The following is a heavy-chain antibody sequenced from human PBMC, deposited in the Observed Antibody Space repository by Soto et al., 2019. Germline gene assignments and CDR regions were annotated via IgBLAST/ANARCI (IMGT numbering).Heavy chain of an antibody. V-gene: IGHV3-33*01. D-gene: IGHD4-17*01. CDR1: GFTFNSYA. CDR3: ARDRYSTVTHFDY. J-gene: IGHJ4*02. CDR2: IWDDGSND. Sequence: QVQLVESGGGVVRPGRSLRLSCAASGFTFNSYAMHWVRQAPGKGLEWVAVIWDDGSNDHYADSVRGRFTISRDNSKNTLYLQMSSLRADDTAVYYCARDRYSTVTHFDYWGQGTLVTVSS.